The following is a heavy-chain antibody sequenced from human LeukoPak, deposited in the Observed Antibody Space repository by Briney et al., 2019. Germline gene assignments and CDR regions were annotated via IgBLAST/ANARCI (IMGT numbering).Heavy chain of an antibody. J-gene: IGHJ4*02. CDR1: GFTFSSYW. D-gene: IGHD6-19*01. V-gene: IGHV3-7*01. CDR3: ARLGGSGWSDY. CDR2: IKEEGSER. Sequence: GGSLRLSCAASGFTFSSYWMSWVRQAPGKGLEWVANIKEEGSERHYVDSVKGRFTISRDNAKNSLYLQMNSLRAEDTAIYYCARLGGSGWSDYWGQGTLVTVSS.